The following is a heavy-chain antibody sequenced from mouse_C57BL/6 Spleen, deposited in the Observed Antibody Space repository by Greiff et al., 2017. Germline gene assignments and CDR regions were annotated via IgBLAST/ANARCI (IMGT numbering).Heavy chain of an antibody. CDR1: GYTFTSYW. V-gene: IGHV1-61*01. J-gene: IGHJ4*01. CDR3: ARDDYEAMDF. CDR2: IYPSDSET. Sequence: QVQLLQPGAELVRPGSSVKLSCKASGYTFTSYWMDWVKQRPGQGLEWIGNIYPSDSETHYNQKFKDKATLTVDKSSSTAYMQLSSLTSEDSAVYYCARDDYEAMDFWGQGTSVTVSS.